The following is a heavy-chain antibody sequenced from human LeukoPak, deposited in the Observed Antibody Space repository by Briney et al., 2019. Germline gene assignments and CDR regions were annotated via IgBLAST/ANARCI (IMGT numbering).Heavy chain of an antibody. V-gene: IGHV1-69*13. D-gene: IGHD2-21*02. CDR3: ARDGPNCGGDCYYHY. J-gene: IGHJ4*02. CDR1: GGIFSNYA. CDR2: IIPIFGTA. Sequence: SVKVSCKGSGGIFSNYAISWVRQAPGQGLEWMGGIIPIFGTANYAQKFQGRVTITADESTSTAYMELSSLRSEDTAVYYCARDGPNCGGDCYYHYWGQGTLVTVSS.